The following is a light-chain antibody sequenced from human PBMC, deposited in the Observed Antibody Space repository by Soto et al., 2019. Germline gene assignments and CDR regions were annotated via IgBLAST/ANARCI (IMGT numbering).Light chain of an antibody. CDR3: HRYATTRS. CDR1: QSVTNCF. CDR2: AAS. J-gene: IGKJ1*01. V-gene: IGKV3-20*01. Sequence: ELVLAQSPGNLSLSPGERATLSCRASQSVTNCFLAWYQQKPGQPPRLLIYAASSRSTGSPDRFPVSGSGTDSTLTITSLGPEDFAVYYCHRYATTRSFGQGTKVDI.